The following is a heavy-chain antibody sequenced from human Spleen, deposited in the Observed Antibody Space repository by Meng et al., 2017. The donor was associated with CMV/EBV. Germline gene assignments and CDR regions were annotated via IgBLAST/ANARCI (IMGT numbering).Heavy chain of an antibody. CDR3: ARGRRLKRWLQSGSFDY. Sequence: GSFSGYYWSWIRQPPGKGLEWSGEINHSGSTNYNPSLKSRVTISVDTSKNQFSLKLSSVTAADTAVYYCARGRRLKRWLQSGSFDYWGQGTLVTVSS. CDR1: GSFSGYY. CDR2: INHSGST. D-gene: IGHD5-24*01. J-gene: IGHJ4*02. V-gene: IGHV4-34*01.